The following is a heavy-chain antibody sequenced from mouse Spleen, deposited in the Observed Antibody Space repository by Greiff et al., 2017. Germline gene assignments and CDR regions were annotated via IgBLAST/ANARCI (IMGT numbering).Heavy chain of an antibody. J-gene: IGHJ2*01. CDR2: ISSGSSTS. CDR1: GFPLSDLG. Sequence: EVQGGESGGGLLKPGGSRKLSGAASGFPLSDLGMHWGRQAPEKGLEWVAYISSGSSTSYYADTVKGRFTISRDNAKNTLFLQMTSLRSEDTAMYYCARPPFLDYWGQGTTLTVSS. CDR3: ARPPFLDY. V-gene: IGHV5-17*01.